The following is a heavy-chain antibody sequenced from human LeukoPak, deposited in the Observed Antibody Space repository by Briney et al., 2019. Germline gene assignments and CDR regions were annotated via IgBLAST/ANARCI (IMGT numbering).Heavy chain of an antibody. CDR3: ARHLATVTASRQYYYYGMDV. Sequence: GESLKISCKASGYSFTFTKNWIGWVRQVPGKGLEWMGIIYPVDSDTRYNPSFQGQVTISVDKSISTTYLQWSSLKASDTAIYYYARHLATVTASRQYYYYGMDVWGQGTTVTVSS. J-gene: IGHJ6*02. D-gene: IGHD4-17*01. CDR2: IYPVDSDT. CDR1: GYSFTFTKNW. V-gene: IGHV5-51*01.